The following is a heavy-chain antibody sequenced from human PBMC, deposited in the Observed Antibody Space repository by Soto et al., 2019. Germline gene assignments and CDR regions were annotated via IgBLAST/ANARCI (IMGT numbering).Heavy chain of an antibody. CDR2: ISYDESNK. Sequence: GGSLRLSCASSGFNFSSYAMHWVRKAPGKGLEWMSFISYDESNKYYADSVKGRFTISRDNSKDTLYLQMNSLRVEDTAIYFCARDLRATVATRGDYWGQGILVTVSS. CDR3: ARDLRATVATRGDY. CDR1: GFNFSSYA. V-gene: IGHV3-30-3*01. J-gene: IGHJ4*02. D-gene: IGHD4-17*01.